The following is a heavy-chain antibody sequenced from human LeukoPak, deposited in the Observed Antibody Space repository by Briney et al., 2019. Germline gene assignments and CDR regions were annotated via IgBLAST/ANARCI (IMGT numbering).Heavy chain of an antibody. V-gene: IGHV1-18*01. CDR2: ISAYNGNT. J-gene: IGHJ4*02. Sequence: GASVKVSCKASGYTFTSYGISWVRQAPGQGLEWMGWISAYNGNTNYAQKLQGRVTMTTDTSTSTAYMELRSLRSDDTAVYYCAGGHYYDSSGYYGYWGQGTLVTVSS. CDR1: GYTFTSYG. CDR3: AGGHYYDSSGYYGY. D-gene: IGHD3-22*01.